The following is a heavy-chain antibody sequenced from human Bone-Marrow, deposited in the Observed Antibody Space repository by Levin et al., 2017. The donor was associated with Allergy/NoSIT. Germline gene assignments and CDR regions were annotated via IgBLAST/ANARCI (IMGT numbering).Heavy chain of an antibody. V-gene: IGHV3-74*01. D-gene: IGHD4-23*01. CDR1: GFTFSSYW. CDR2: INSDGSST. Sequence: GGSLRLSCAASGFTFSSYWMHWVRQAPGKGLVWVSRINSDGSSTSYADSVKGRFTISRDNAKNTLYLQMNSLRAEDTAVYYCARDETTVVSYYYYGMDVWGQGTTVTVSS. CDR3: ARDETTVVSYYYYGMDV. J-gene: IGHJ6*02.